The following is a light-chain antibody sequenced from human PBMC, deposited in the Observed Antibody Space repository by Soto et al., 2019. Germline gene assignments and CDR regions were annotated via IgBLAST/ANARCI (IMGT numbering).Light chain of an antibody. Sequence: DIQMTQSPSTLSAFVGDTVTITCRASQTISGWLAWYQQRPGKAPNLLIFDASTLESGVPSRFSGSGSGTTFTLTMSSLQSDDFDTYFCLHYKRYYLTFRSGAKVDI. CDR2: DAS. J-gene: IGKJ1*01. V-gene: IGKV1-5*01. CDR1: QTISGW. CDR3: LHYKRYYLT.